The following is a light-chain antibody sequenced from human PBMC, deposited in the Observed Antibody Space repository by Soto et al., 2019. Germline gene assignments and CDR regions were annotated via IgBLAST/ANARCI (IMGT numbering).Light chain of an antibody. V-gene: IGLV2-14*01. Sequence: QSALTQPASMSGSPGQSITISCTGTSSDIGRYNFVSWYQHHPGKAPKLIIYEATKRPSGVSYRFSGSKSGNTASLTISGRQAEDEADYYCTSYTITSPYVFGTGTKLTVL. CDR1: SSDIGRYNF. CDR3: TSYTITSPYV. CDR2: EAT. J-gene: IGLJ1*01.